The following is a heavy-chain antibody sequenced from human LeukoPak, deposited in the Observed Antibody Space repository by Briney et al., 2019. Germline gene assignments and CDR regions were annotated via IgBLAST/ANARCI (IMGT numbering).Heavy chain of an antibody. CDR3: PRAYRSSWYLNWFDP. Sequence: SETLSLTCPVSGCSTSSGYCWGWVRQASGKGLEWIGNIYPCGSSYYNPSLKIRATISVDTSKNQFSLTVSSVSAADTAGYYCPRAYRSSWYLNWFDPWGQGAQVTVS. J-gene: IGHJ5*02. V-gene: IGHV4-38-2*02. D-gene: IGHD6-13*01. CDR1: GCSTSSGYC. CDR2: IYPCGSS.